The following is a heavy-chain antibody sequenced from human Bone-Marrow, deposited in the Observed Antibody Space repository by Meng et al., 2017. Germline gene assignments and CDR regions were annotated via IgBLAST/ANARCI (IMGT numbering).Heavy chain of an antibody. CDR3: ARGRGSGSYYNEGGWRVGLGETDY. Sequence: GESLKISCAASGFTFSSYSMNWVRQAPGKGLEWVSSISSSSSYIYYADSVKGRFTISRDNAKNSLYLQRNSLRAEDTAVYYCARGRGSGSYYNEGGWRVGLGETDYWGQGTLVTVSS. V-gene: IGHV3-21*01. CDR1: GFTFSSYS. CDR2: ISSSSSYI. D-gene: IGHD3-10*01. J-gene: IGHJ4*02.